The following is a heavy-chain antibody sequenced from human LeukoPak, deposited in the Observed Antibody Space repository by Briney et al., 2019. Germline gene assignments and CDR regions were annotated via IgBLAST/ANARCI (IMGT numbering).Heavy chain of an antibody. J-gene: IGHJ4*02. CDR2: ISSTGGTT. CDR3: AKQPPNCSSTSCRNYYFDY. Sequence: PGGTLRLSCAASGFTFSNFGMSWVRQAPGKGLEWVSSISSTGGTTYYADSVKGRFTISRDNSKNTLYLQMNSLRAEDTAVYYCAKQPPNCSSTSCRNYYFDYWGQGTLVTVSS. D-gene: IGHD2-2*01. V-gene: IGHV3-23*01. CDR1: GFTFSNFG.